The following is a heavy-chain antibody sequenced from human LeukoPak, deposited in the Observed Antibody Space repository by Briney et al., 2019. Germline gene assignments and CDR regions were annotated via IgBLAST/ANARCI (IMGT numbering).Heavy chain of an antibody. V-gene: IGHV1-69*13. D-gene: IGHD4-17*01. CDR3: ASRQYSTVTPSYYGMDV. Sequence: SVKVSCKGSGGTYISYGISGVGQARGQGLEWMGGIIPIYGTANYAQKFQGRVTITPEESSSTAYMYVSSLRSEDTAGYYCASRQYSTVTPSYYGMDVWGKGTTVTVSS. CDR2: IIPIYGTA. CDR1: GGTYISYG. J-gene: IGHJ6*04.